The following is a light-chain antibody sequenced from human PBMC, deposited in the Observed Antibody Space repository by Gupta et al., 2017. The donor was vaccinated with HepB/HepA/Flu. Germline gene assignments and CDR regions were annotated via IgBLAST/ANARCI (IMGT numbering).Light chain of an antibody. CDR3: QSADITNTYAV. CDR2: KDS. J-gene: IGLJ3*02. CDR1: ALPKQY. V-gene: IGLV3-25*03. Sequence: YELTQPPSVSVSPGQTARITCSGDALPKQYAYWYQQKPGQAPVVLIFKDSERASGIPERFSGSSSGTTVALTINGVRAEDEADYYCQSADITNTYAVLGGGTKLTVL.